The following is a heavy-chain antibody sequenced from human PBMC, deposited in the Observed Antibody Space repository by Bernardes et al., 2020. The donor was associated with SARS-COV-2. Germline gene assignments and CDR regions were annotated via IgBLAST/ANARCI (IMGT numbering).Heavy chain of an antibody. D-gene: IGHD4-4*01. CDR2: ISAYNGNT. CDR3: IFLDYTDPYGLDV. Sequence: ASVKVSCKASGHTVASYGFTWVRQAAGQRLEWMGWISAYNGNTDSAQKFQGRVTLTRDTSSSTADMELRSLRSDDTAVYYCIFLDYTDPYGLDVWGQGTTVTVSS. V-gene: IGHV1-18*01. J-gene: IGHJ6*02. CDR1: GHTVASYG.